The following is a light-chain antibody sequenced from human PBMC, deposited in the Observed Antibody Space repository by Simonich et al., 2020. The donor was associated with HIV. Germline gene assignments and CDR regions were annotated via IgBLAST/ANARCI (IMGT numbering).Light chain of an antibody. CDR3: SLYISSGV. V-gene: IGLV2-14*03. Sequence: QSALTQPPSASGSPGQSVTISCPGPSSDIGAFTFVSGYQHHPGKAPKLMIYDVTKRPSGVSNLFAGSKSGNTASLTISGLQAEDEADYYCSLYISSGVFGGGTKLTVL. J-gene: IGLJ2*01. CDR1: SSDIGAFTF. CDR2: DVT.